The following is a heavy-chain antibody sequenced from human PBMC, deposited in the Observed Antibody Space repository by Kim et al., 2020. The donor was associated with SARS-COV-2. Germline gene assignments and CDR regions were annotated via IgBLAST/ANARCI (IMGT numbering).Heavy chain of an antibody. D-gene: IGHD1-26*01. V-gene: IGHV1-8*01. Sequence: ASVKVSCKASGYTFTSYDINWVRQATGQGLEWMGWMNPNSGNTGYAQKSQGRVTMTRNTSISTAYMELSSLRSEDTAVYYCAGGARPGSFRRGLYYFDYWGQGTLVTVSS. CDR3: AGGARPGSFRRGLYYFDY. CDR1: GYTFTSYD. CDR2: MNPNSGNT. J-gene: IGHJ4*02.